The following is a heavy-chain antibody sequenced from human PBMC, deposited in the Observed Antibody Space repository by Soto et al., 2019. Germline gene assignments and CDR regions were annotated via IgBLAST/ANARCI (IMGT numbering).Heavy chain of an antibody. V-gene: IGHV3-30*04. Sequence: PGGSLRLSCVLSGFTFSSYAMHWVRQAPGKGLEWVAIISYDGTNKYYADSVKGRFTISRDNSKNTLYLQMNSLRVEDTALYYCAKDRGRYCSGGTCYLFDSWGQGALVTVSS. CDR3: AKDRGRYCSGGTCYLFDS. J-gene: IGHJ4*02. CDR1: GFTFSSYA. D-gene: IGHD2-15*01. CDR2: ISYDGTNK.